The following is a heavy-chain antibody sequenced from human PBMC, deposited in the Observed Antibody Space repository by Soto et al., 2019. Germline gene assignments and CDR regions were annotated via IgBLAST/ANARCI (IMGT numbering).Heavy chain of an antibody. Sequence: ASVKVSCKASGYTFTSYGISWVRQAPGQGLEWMGWISAYNGNTNYAQKLQGRVTMTTDTSTSTAYMELRSLRSDDTAVYYCARDLVAILVPAAPLDPWGQGTLVTGSS. D-gene: IGHD2-2*01. V-gene: IGHV1-18*01. CDR1: GYTFTSYG. CDR2: ISAYNGNT. J-gene: IGHJ5*02. CDR3: ARDLVAILVPAAPLDP.